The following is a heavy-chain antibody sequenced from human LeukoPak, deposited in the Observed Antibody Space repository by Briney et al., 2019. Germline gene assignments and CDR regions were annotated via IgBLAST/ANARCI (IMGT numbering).Heavy chain of an antibody. J-gene: IGHJ4*02. Sequence: SETLSLTCTASGGSLSSYYWSWIRQPPGKGLEWIGYIYYSGSTNYNPSLKSRVTISVDTSKNQFSLKLSSVTAADTAVYYCARERNDYGDSYYFDYWGQGTLVTVSS. V-gene: IGHV4-59*01. D-gene: IGHD4-17*01. CDR3: ARERNDYGDSYYFDY. CDR1: GGSLSSYY. CDR2: IYYSGST.